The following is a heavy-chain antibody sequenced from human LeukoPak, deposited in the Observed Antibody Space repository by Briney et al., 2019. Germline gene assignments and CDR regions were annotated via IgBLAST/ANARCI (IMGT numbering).Heavy chain of an antibody. CDR3: ARCYQLTDEGPDAFDI. CDR1: GFTFSSYG. CDR2: IRYDGSNK. J-gene: IGHJ3*02. D-gene: IGHD2-8*01. V-gene: IGHV3-30*02. Sequence: GGSLRLSCAASGFTFSSYGMHWVRQAPGKGLEWVAFIRYDGSNKYYADSVKGRFTISRDNAKNSLYLQMNSLRAEDTAVYYCARCYQLTDEGPDAFDIWGQGTMVTVSS.